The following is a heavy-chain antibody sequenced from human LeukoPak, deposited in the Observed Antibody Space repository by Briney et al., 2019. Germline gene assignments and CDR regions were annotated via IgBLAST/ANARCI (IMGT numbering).Heavy chain of an antibody. CDR2: ISSSSSYI. Sequence: PGGSLRLSCAASGFTFSSYSMNWVRQAPGKGLEWVSSISSSSSYIYYADSVKGRFTISRDNAKNSLYLQMNGLRADDTAVYYCARQTGRYFDGIDYWGQGTLVTVSS. CDR3: ARQTGRYFDGIDY. V-gene: IGHV3-21*01. CDR1: GFTFSSYS. D-gene: IGHD3-9*01. J-gene: IGHJ4*02.